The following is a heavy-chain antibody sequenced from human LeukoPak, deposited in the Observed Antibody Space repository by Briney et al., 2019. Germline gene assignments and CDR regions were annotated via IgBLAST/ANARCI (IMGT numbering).Heavy chain of an antibody. CDR3: ARVPIVVPAALQGYNWFDP. V-gene: IGHV3-48*04. J-gene: IGHJ5*02. CDR2: ISSSSSTI. Sequence: GGSLRLSCAASGFTFSSYSMNWVRQAPGKGLEWVSYISSSSSTIYYADSVKGRFTISRDNAKNSLYLQMNSLRAEDTAVYYCARVPIVVPAALQGYNWFDPWGQGTLVTVSS. D-gene: IGHD2-2*01. CDR1: GFTFSSYS.